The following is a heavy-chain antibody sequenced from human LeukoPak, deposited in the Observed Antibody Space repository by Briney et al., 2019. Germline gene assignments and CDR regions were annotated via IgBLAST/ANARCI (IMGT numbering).Heavy chain of an antibody. J-gene: IGHJ4*02. CDR1: GFTFSSYA. D-gene: IGHD3-10*01. Sequence: PGGSLRLSCAASGFTFSSYAMHWVRQAPGKGLEWVAVISYDGSNKYYADSVKGRFTISRDNSKNTLYLQMNSLRAEDTAVYYCAKGETGYYYGSGAGDYFDYWGQGTLVTVSS. V-gene: IGHV3-30-3*01. CDR3: AKGETGYYYGSGAGDYFDY. CDR2: ISYDGSNK.